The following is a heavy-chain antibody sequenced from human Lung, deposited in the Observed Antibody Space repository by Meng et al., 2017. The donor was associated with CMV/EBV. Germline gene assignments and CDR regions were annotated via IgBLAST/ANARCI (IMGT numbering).Heavy chain of an antibody. CDR1: GGSISSYH. CDR3: ARVGRSGSYLPGLDY. D-gene: IGHD1-26*01. CDR2: IYYSGST. V-gene: IGHV4-59*01. Sequence: GSLRLSCTVSGGSISSYHWSWIRQPPGKGLEWIGYIYYSGSTNYNPSLKSRVTISVDTSKNQVSLKLSSVTAADTDVYYCARVGRSGSYLPGLDYWGQGTLVTVSS. J-gene: IGHJ4*02.